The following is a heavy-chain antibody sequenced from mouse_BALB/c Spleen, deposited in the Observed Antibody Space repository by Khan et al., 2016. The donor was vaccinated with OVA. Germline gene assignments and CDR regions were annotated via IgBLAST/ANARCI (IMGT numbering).Heavy chain of an antibody. D-gene: IGHD2-2*01. V-gene: IGHV2-3*01. CDR3: AILYYGYDWFAY. Sequence: QVQLKQSGPGLVAPSQSLSITCTVSGFSLTNYGVSWVRQPPGKGLEWLGVIWGDGSTNYNSALISRLSINKDNSKSQVFIKLNSLQTEDTATYYCAILYYGYDWFAYWGQGTLVTVSA. J-gene: IGHJ3*01. CDR2: IWGDGST. CDR1: GFSLTNYG.